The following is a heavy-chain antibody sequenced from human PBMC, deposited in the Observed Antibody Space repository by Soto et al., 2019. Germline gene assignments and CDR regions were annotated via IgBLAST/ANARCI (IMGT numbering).Heavy chain of an antibody. Sequence: QVQLVQSGAEVKKPGASMKVSCKASGYTFTNYYMHWVRQAPGQGLEWMGVINPSDGSTRYAQKFQGRVTMTRDTSTSTVYMELSSLRSEDTAVYYCARGRGTSSWYDYWGQGTLVTVSS. CDR3: ARGRGTSSWYDY. J-gene: IGHJ4*02. CDR2: INPSDGST. V-gene: IGHV1-46*01. D-gene: IGHD6-13*01. CDR1: GYTFTNYY.